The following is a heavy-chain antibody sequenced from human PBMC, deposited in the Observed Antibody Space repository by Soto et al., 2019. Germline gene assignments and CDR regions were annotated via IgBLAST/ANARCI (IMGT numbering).Heavy chain of an antibody. J-gene: IGHJ4*02. CDR3: VKDRSMAAPNDYFDY. Sequence: EVQLLESGGDLVQPGGSLRLSCVASGFTFSNFGMSWVRQAPGQGLQWVSIIGVDGVTTYYADSVRGRFTISRDHSKNPLYLQMNSLRAEDTAIYYCVKDRSMAAPNDYFDYWGQGTLVTVSS. V-gene: IGHV3-23*01. CDR1: GFTFSNFG. CDR2: IGVDGVTT. D-gene: IGHD6-19*01.